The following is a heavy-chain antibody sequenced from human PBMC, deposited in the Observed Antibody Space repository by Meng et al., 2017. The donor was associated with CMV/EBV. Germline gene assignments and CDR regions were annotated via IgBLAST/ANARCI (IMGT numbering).Heavy chain of an antibody. V-gene: IGHV3-23*01. CDR3: ARVLRLLEWLPPDAFDI. CDR1: GFTFSSYA. CDR2: ISGSGGST. Sequence: GASLKISCAASGFTFSSYAMSWVRQAPGKGLEWVSAISGSGGSTYYADSVKGRFTISRDNSKNTLYLQMNSLRAEDTAVYYCARVLRLLEWLPPDAFDIWGQGTMVTVSS. J-gene: IGHJ3*02. D-gene: IGHD3-3*01.